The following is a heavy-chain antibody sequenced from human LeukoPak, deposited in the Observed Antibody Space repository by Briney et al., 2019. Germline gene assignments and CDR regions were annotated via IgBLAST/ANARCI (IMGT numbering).Heavy chain of an antibody. CDR3: ARLNQGYYYYYGMDV. CDR1: EFTFSSYS. Sequence: PGGSLRLSCAASEFTFSSYSMNWVRQAPGKGLEWVSSISSSSSYIYYADSVKGRFTISRDNAKNSLYLQMNSLRAEDTAVYYCARLNQGYYYYYGMDVWGKGTTVTVS. J-gene: IGHJ6*04. CDR2: ISSSSSYI. V-gene: IGHV3-21*01.